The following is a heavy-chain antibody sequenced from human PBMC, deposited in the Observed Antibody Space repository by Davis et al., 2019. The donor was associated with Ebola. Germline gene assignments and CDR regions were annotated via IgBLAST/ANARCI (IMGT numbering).Heavy chain of an antibody. V-gene: IGHV3-64*04. Sequence: PGGSLRLSCSASGFTFSGYAMHWVRQAPGKGLEYVSTISYKNGDATYYADSVKGRFTISRDNAKNTLYLQMNSLRAEETALYYCTTLSGPFDSWGLGTLVTVSS. D-gene: IGHD1-1*01. CDR1: GFTFSGYA. CDR3: TTLSGPFDS. J-gene: IGHJ4*02. CDR2: ISYKNGDAT.